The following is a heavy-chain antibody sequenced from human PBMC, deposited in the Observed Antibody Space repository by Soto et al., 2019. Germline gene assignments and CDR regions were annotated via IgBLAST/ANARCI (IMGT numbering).Heavy chain of an antibody. CDR3: AKGFLEWLYERTCGYGMDV. J-gene: IGHJ6*04. D-gene: IGHD3-3*01. CDR2: IGGSGGST. CDR1: GFTFSSYA. Sequence: EVQLLESGGGLVQPGGSLRLSCAASGFTFSSYAMAWVRQAPGMGLEWVSVIGGSGGSTYYEDSVQGRFSVSRDNSKNTLYLQMNSLRVEDTAVYYCAKGFLEWLYERTCGYGMDVWGEGTTVTVSS. V-gene: IGHV3-23*01.